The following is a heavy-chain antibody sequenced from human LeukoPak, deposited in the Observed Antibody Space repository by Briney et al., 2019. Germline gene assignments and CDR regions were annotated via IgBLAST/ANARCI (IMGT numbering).Heavy chain of an antibody. CDR3: ARGLEWELLRFDY. J-gene: IGHJ4*02. CDR2: ISSSSSYI. Sequence: GGSLRLSCAASGFTFSSYSMNWVRQAPGKGLEWVSSISSSSSYIYYADSVKGRFTISRDNAKNSLYLQMNSLRAEDTAVYYCARGLEWELLRFDYWGQGTLVTVSS. D-gene: IGHD1-26*01. V-gene: IGHV3-21*04. CDR1: GFTFSSYS.